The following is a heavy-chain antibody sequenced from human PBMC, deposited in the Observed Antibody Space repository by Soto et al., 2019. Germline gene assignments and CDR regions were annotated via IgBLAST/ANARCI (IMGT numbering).Heavy chain of an antibody. CDR3: AHSPPPTVTTSAEYFQH. J-gene: IGHJ1*01. CDR1: GFSLSTSGVG. CDR2: IYWDDDK. Sequence: QITLKESGPTLVKPTQTLTLTCTFSGFSLSTSGVGVGWVRQPPGKALEWLALIYWDDDKRYSPSLKSRLTITKDTSKNQVVLKMTNMDPVDTATYFCAHSPPPTVTTSAEYFQHWGQGTLAIVSS. V-gene: IGHV2-5*02. D-gene: IGHD4-17*01.